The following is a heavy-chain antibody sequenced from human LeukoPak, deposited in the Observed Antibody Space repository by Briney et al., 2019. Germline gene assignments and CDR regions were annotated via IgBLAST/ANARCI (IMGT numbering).Heavy chain of an antibody. J-gene: IGHJ6*03. Sequence: PSETLSLTCTVSGYSISSGYYWGWIRQPPGKGLEWIGSIYHSGRTFYNPSLKSRVTISVDTSKNQFSLKLSSVTAADTAVYYCARDGPEVVGPYYYYYMDVWGKGTTVTISS. CDR2: IYHSGRT. CDR3: ARDGPEVVGPYYYYYMDV. CDR1: GYSISSGYY. D-gene: IGHD1-26*01. V-gene: IGHV4-38-2*02.